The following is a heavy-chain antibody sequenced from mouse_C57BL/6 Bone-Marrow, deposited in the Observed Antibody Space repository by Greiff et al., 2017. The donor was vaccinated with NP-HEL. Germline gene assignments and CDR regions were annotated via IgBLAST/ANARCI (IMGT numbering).Heavy chain of an antibody. V-gene: IGHV14-1*01. Sequence: VQLQQSGAELVRPGASVKLSCTASGFNIKDYYMHWVKQRPEQGLEWIGRIDPEDGDTEYAPKFQGKATMTADTSSNTAYLQLSSLTSEDTAVYYCTFIYYYGSSWAWFAYWGQGTLVTVSA. CDR2: IDPEDGDT. J-gene: IGHJ3*01. CDR1: GFNIKDYY. CDR3: TFIYYYGSSWAWFAY. D-gene: IGHD1-1*01.